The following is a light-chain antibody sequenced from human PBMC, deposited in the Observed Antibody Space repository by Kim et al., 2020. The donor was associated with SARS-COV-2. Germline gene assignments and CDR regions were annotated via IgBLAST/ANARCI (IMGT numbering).Light chain of an antibody. V-gene: IGKV3-15*01. J-gene: IGKJ2*01. CDR3: QQYNNWPPKYT. CDR1: QSVSNT. CDR2: GAS. Sequence: EIVMTQSPATLSVSPGERATLSCRASQSVSNTLAWYQQKPGQAPRLLIYGASTRATGIPARFSGSGSGTEFTLTISSLQSEDFAVYYCQQYNNWPPKYTFGQGTKLEI.